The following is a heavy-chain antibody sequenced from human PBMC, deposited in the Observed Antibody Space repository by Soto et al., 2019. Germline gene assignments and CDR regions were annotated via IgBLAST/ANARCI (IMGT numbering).Heavy chain of an antibody. V-gene: IGHV4-30-2*01. Sequence: SETLSLTCTVSGGSISSGGYFWSWIRQPPGKGLEWIGYIYHSGSTYYNPSLKSRVTISVDTSKKQFSLKLTSVTAADTAVYYCARLTNLGTVDFWGQGTLVTVSS. CDR1: GGSISSGGYF. CDR3: ARLTNLGTVDF. CDR2: IYHSGST. D-gene: IGHD7-27*01. J-gene: IGHJ4*02.